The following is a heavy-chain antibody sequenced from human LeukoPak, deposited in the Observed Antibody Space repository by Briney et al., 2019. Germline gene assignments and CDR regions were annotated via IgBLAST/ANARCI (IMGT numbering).Heavy chain of an antibody. V-gene: IGHV3-23*01. Sequence: PGGSLRLSCAASGFTFSSYSMNWVRQAPGRGLEWVSGISAGGDLTFHADPVKGRFTISRDNSKNALYLQMNSLRADDTAEYYCAKSLLTTASGTGRAFDLWGQGTMVTVSS. CDR2: ISAGGDLT. J-gene: IGHJ3*01. CDR3: AKSLLTTASGTGRAFDL. CDR1: GFTFSSYS. D-gene: IGHD1-26*01.